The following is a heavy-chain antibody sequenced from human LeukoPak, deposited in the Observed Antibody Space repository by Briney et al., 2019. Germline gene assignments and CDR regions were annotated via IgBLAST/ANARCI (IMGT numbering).Heavy chain of an antibody. CDR1: GCTFSSYA. J-gene: IGHJ6*02. CDR3: ARGPLSYYDSSGDYYYYYGMDV. V-gene: IGHV1-69*04. D-gene: IGHD3-22*01. CDR2: IIPILGIA. Sequence: GASVKVSCKASGCTFSSYAISWVRQAPGQGLEWMGRIIPILGIANYAQKFQGRVTITADKSTSTAYMELSSLRSEDTAVYYCARGPLSYYDSSGDYYYYYGMDVWGQGTTVTVSS.